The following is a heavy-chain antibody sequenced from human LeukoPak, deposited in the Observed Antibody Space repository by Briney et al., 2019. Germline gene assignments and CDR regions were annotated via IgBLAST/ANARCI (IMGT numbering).Heavy chain of an antibody. V-gene: IGHV3-23*01. CDR1: GFTFSSYA. CDR3: AKDTYGDYVELSHFDY. Sequence: GGSLRLSCAASGFTFSSYAMSWVRQAPGKGLEWVSAISGPAGSWDYADSVKGRFTISRDNSKNTLYLQMNSLRAEDTAVYYCAKDTYGDYVELSHFDYWGQGTLVTVSS. J-gene: IGHJ4*02. D-gene: IGHD4-17*01. CDR2: ISGPAGSW.